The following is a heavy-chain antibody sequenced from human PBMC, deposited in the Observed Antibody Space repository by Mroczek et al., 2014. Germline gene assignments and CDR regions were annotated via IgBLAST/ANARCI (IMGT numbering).Heavy chain of an antibody. D-gene: IGHD2-15*01. CDR1: GFTFSSYG. Sequence: QVQLVQSGGGVVQPGRSLRLSCAASGFTFSSYGMHWVRQAPGKGLEWVAVIWYDGSNKYYADSVKGRFTISRDNSKNTLYLQMNSLRAEDTAVYYCARAHLVAATPWGPYGMDVWGQGTTVT. V-gene: IGHV3-33*01. CDR2: IWYDGSNK. J-gene: IGHJ6*02. CDR3: ARAHLVAATPWGPYGMDV.